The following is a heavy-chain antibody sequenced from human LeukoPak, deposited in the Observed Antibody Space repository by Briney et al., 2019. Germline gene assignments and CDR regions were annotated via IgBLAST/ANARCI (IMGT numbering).Heavy chain of an antibody. CDR2: IYYSGST. CDR1: GDSKSSYY. Sequence: SETLSLTCIVSGDSKSSYYWSWIRQPPGKGLEWIGYIYYSGSTNYNPSFKSRVTISVDTSKNHFSLKLSSVTAADTAVYYCARNRDGYNSFDCWGQGTLVTVSS. J-gene: IGHJ4*02. D-gene: IGHD5-24*01. V-gene: IGHV4-59*12. CDR3: ARNRDGYNSFDC.